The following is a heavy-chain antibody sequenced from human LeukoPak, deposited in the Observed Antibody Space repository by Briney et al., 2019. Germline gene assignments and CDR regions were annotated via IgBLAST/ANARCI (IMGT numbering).Heavy chain of an antibody. D-gene: IGHD3-16*02. J-gene: IGHJ4*02. CDR1: GGTFSSYA. CDR2: IIPIFGTA. CDR3: ARGINRNDDYVWGSYRLNYFDY. V-gene: IGHV1-69*01. Sequence: GASVTVSCKASGGTFSSYAISWVRQAPGQGLEWMGGIIPIFGTANYAQKFQGRVTITADESTSTAYMELSSLRSEDTAVYYCARGINRNDDYVWGSYRLNYFDYWGQGTLVTVSS.